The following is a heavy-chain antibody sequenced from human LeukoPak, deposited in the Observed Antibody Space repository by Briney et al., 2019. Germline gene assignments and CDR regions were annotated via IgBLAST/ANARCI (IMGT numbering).Heavy chain of an antibody. CDR3: AKGIGSSWNYDH. J-gene: IGHJ4*02. D-gene: IGHD6-13*01. V-gene: IGHV3-23*01. CDR1: GFTSSSYA. CDR2: ISGGGGST. Sequence: PGGSLRLSCAASGFTSSSYAMSSGPAAPGKGLEWVSAISGGGGSTYYADSVKGRFTISRDNSKNTLYLQMNSLRAEDTAVYYCAKGIGSSWNYDHWGQGTLVTVSS.